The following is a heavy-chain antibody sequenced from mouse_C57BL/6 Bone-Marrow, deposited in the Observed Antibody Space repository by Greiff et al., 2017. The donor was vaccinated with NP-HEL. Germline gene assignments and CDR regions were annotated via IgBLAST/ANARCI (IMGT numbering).Heavy chain of an antibody. CDR1: GYTFTSYW. V-gene: IGHV1-52*01. J-gene: IGHJ2*01. D-gene: IGHD1-1*01. CDR3: ARSGTTVAPGCYYFDY. Sequence: QVQLQQPGAELVRPGSSVKLSCKASGYTFTSYWMHWVKQRPIQGLEWIGNIDPSDSETHYNQKFKDKATLTVDKSSSTAYMQLSSLTSEDSAVYDCARSGTTVAPGCYYFDYWGQGTTLTVSS. CDR2: IDPSDSET.